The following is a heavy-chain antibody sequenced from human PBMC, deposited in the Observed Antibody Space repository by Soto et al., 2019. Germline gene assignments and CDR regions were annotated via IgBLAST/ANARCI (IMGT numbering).Heavy chain of an antibody. D-gene: IGHD4-4*01. J-gene: IGHJ6*02. V-gene: IGHV1-18*01. Sequence: QVQLVQSGAEVKKPGASVKVSCKASGYTFTSYGISWVRQAPGQGLEWMGWISAYNGNTNYAQKLKGRVTMTTDTSTSTAYMELRSLRSDDTAVYYCALMGYWGDYSLNYYYYGMDVWGQGTTVTVSS. CDR1: GYTFTSYG. CDR2: ISAYNGNT. CDR3: ALMGYWGDYSLNYYYYGMDV.